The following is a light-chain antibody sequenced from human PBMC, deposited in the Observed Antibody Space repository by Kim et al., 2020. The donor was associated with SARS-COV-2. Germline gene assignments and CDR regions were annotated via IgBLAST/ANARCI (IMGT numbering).Light chain of an antibody. J-gene: IGLJ2*01. V-gene: IGLV3-21*04. CDR3: QVWDSDTDQVV. Sequence: TGKSATISCGGDRRGAMTGHWYQQRPGQATVLVIQYGNERPSGSPDRFSGSTSGETATLTISRVEAGDEGDYYCQVWDSDTDQVVFGGGTQLTVL. CDR2: YGN. CDR1: RRGAMT.